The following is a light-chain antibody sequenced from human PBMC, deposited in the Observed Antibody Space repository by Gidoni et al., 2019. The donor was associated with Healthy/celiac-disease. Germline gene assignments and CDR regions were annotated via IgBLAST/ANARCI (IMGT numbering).Light chain of an antibody. V-gene: IGKV1-9*01. CDR3: QQLNSYPPEIT. Sequence: DIQLTQSPSFLSASVGDRVTITCRASQVISSYLAWYQQKPGKAPKLLIYAASTLQSGVPSRFSGSGSGTEFTLTISSLQPEDFATYYCQQLNSYPPEITFGQGTRLEIK. CDR2: AAS. CDR1: QVISSY. J-gene: IGKJ5*01.